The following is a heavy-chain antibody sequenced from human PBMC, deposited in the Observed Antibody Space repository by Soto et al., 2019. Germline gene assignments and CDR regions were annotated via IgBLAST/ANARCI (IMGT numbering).Heavy chain of an antibody. V-gene: IGHV1-69*02. CDR1: GGTFSSYT. J-gene: IGHJ6*02. Sequence: QVQLVQSGAEVKKPGSSVKVSCKASGGTFSSYTISWVRQAPGQGLEWMGRIIPILGIANYAQKFQGRVTITADKSTSTAYMELSSLRSEDTAVYYCAKLYCSGGSCYPLGYGMDVWGQGTTVTVSS. D-gene: IGHD2-15*01. CDR3: AKLYCSGGSCYPLGYGMDV. CDR2: IIPILGIA.